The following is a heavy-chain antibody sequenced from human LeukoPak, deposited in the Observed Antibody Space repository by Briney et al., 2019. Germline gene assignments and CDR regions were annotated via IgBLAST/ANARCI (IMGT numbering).Heavy chain of an antibody. CDR1: GFTFSSYW. CDR3: ARDGQALDI. J-gene: IGHJ3*02. Sequence: PGGSLRLSCAAAGFTFSSYWMFWVRQAPGKGLVWVSCINTDGISTNYADSVKGRFTISRDNAKNTLYLQMNSLRVEDTAVYYCARDGQALDIWGQGTMVTVSS. V-gene: IGHV3-74*01. CDR2: INTDGIST.